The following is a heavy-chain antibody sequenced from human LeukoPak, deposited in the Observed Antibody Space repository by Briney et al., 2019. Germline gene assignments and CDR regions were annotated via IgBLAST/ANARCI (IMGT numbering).Heavy chain of an antibody. CDR3: AKPLLSYYDSSGYLGAFDI. V-gene: IGHV3-30*02. D-gene: IGHD3-22*01. CDR2: IRYDGSNK. CDR1: GFTFSSYG. J-gene: IGHJ4*02. Sequence: GGSLRLSCAASGFTFSSYGMHWVRQAPGKGLEWVAFIRYDGSNKYYADSVKGRFTISRDNSKNTLYLQMNSLRAEDTAVYYCAKPLLSYYDSSGYLGAFDIWGQGTLVTVSS.